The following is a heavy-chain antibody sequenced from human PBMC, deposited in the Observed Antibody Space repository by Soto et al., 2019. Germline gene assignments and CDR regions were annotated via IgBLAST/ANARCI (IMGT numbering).Heavy chain of an antibody. CDR2: ISDDGSTT. J-gene: IGHJ4*02. CDR3: TRGPRVSSTGTGAH. Sequence: VGSLRLSCEVSGFTFSAYWMHWVRQVPGKGLIWVSRISDDGSTTTYADSVKGRFTISRDNAKNTLYLQMNSLRAADTGLYYCTRGPRVSSTGTGAHWGQGTLVTVSS. CDR1: GFTFSAYW. V-gene: IGHV3-74*01. D-gene: IGHD1-1*01.